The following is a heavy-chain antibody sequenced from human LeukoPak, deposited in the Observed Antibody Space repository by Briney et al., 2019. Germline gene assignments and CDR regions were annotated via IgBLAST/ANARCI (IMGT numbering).Heavy chain of an antibody. CDR2: ISAYNGNT. CDR3: ARDIMGVYERDY. D-gene: IGHD2-8*01. J-gene: IGHJ4*02. CDR1: XYTFTSXG. Sequence: VTVSCXAXXYTFTSXGISWVRQAPGQGREWMGWISAYNGNTNYAQKLQGRVTMTTDTSTSTAYMELRSLRSDDTAVYYCARDIMGVYERDYWGQGTLVTVSS. V-gene: IGHV1-18*01.